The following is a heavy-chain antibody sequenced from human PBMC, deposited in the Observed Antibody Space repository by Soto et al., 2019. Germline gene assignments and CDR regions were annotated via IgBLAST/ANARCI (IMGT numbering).Heavy chain of an antibody. CDR3: SKGFFHKSYHDIIGHLVGY. J-gene: IGHJ4*02. D-gene: IGHD3-22*01. Sequence: GGSLRLSCAASGFTFSSYAMSWVRQAPGKGLEWVSAISGSGGSAYYADSVKGRFTISRDNSKNTLYLQMNSLIAEETAVYYCSKGFFHKSYHDIIGHLVGYWGQGTLVTVSS. CDR1: GFTFSSYA. CDR2: ISGSGGSA. V-gene: IGHV3-23*01.